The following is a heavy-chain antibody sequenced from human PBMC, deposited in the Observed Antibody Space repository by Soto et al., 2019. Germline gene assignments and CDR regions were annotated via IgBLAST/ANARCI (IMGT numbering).Heavy chain of an antibody. J-gene: IGHJ4*02. CDR2: INFDGTIT. V-gene: IGHV3-74*01. Sequence: EWQLVESGGGLVQPGGSLRLSCVASGFPFSSYWMHWVRQVPGKGLVWVSRINFDGTITSYADSVKGRFTISRDNAENTLYLQMNSLRAEDTAVYHCAYFRTGTVTTEYWGRGTQVTVSS. D-gene: IGHD7-27*01. CDR1: GFPFSSYW. CDR3: AYFRTGTVTTEY.